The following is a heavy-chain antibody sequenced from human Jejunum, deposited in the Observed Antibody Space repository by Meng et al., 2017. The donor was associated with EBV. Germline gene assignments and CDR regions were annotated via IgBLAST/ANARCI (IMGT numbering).Heavy chain of an antibody. CDR2: IGTAGDT. J-gene: IGHJ4*02. V-gene: IGHV3-13*01. CDR3: ARGSGTTRHY. CDR1: GFTFSIYD. D-gene: IGHD1-1*01. Sequence: EVWLVGSEGGLVLAGGSLGFSCASSGFTFSIYDMHLVRQATGKGLEWVSGIGTAGDTYYLGSVKGRFTISRENAKNSLYRQMTSLGVGDTAVYYCARGSGTTRHYWGQGTLVTVSS.